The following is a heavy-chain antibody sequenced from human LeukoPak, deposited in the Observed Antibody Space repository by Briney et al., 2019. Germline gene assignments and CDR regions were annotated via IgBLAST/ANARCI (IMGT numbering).Heavy chain of an antibody. CDR1: GFTFSDYW. J-gene: IGHJ4*02. CDR2: IKQDGSRR. Sequence: GGSLRLSCTASGFTFSDYWMTWVRQAPGKGPERVANIKQDGSRRYYVDSVRGRFTISRDNAKNSLFLQMNGLRAEDTAVYYCARRGGSSSRRSPIDYWGQGTLVTVSS. CDR3: ARRGGSSSRRSPIDY. D-gene: IGHD6-6*01. V-gene: IGHV3-7*01.